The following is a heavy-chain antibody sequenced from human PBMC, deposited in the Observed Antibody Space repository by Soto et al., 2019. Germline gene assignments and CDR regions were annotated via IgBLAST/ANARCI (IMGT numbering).Heavy chain of an antibody. CDR2: IYYSGST. CDR1: GGSISSYY. J-gene: IGHJ4*02. D-gene: IGHD2-15*01. Sequence: PSETLSLTCTVSGGSISSYYWSWIRQPPGKGLEWIGYIYYSGSTNYNPSLKSRVTMSVDTSKNQFSLKLNSVTAADAAVYYCARGAGWWGYWGQGALVTVSS. CDR3: ARGAGWWGY. V-gene: IGHV4-59*08.